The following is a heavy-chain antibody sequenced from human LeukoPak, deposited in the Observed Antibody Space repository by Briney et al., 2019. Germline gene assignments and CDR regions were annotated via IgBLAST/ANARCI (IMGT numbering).Heavy chain of an antibody. J-gene: IGHJ4*02. V-gene: IGHV4-4*02. CDR3: VRRRYNYGFGS. CDR2: IYHSGST. D-gene: IGHD5-18*01. CDR1: GFIFSSYG. Sequence: NPGRSLRLSCAASGFIFSSYGMHWVRQPPGKGLEWIGGIYHSGSTNYNPSLKSRVTMSVDKSKNQFSLKLSSVTAADTAVFYCVRRRYNYGFGSWGQGSLVTVSS.